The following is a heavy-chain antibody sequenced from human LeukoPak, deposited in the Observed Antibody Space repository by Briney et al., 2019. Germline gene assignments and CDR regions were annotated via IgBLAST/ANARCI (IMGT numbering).Heavy chain of an antibody. CDR1: GFPFSNYW. Sequence: GSLRLSCAASGFPFSNYWMTWVRQAPGKGLEWIGYIYYSGSTNYNPSLKSRVTISVDTSKNQFSLKLSSVTAADTAVYYCARKWILTGYDYWGQGTLVTVSS. V-gene: IGHV4-59*01. J-gene: IGHJ4*02. D-gene: IGHD3-9*01. CDR2: IYYSGST. CDR3: ARKWILTGYDY.